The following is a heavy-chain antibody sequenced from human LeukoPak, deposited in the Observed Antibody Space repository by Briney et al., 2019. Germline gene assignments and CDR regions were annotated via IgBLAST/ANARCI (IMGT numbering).Heavy chain of an antibody. CDR3: ARDGYSHSCPSWFGH. D-gene: IGHD5-18*01. Sequence: AVIWYDGSNRYYADSVKGRFTISRDNSKNTLYLQMNSLRAYDTAVYYCARDGYSHSCPSWFGHWGPGTLVT. V-gene: IGHV3-33*01. CDR2: IWYDGSNR. J-gene: IGHJ5*02.